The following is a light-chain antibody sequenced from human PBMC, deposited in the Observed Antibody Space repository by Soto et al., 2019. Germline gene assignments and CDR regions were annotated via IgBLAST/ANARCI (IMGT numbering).Light chain of an antibody. J-gene: IGKJ5*01. CDR1: QGITSY. V-gene: IGKV1-9*01. CDR3: QKYSSRLIT. CDR2: GAS. Sequence: IQLTQSPSSLSASVGDSVTITCRASQGITSYLAWYQQKPGKAPNLLIYGASTLQSGVPSRFSGSGSGTDFTLTISSLQPEDVAIYYCQKYSSRLITFGQGTRLEIK.